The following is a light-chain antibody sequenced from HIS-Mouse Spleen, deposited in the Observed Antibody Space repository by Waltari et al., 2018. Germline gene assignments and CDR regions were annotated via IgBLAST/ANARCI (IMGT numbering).Light chain of an antibody. CDR2: DDS. Sequence: SYELTQPPSVSVSPGQTARITCSGDALPKKYAYWYQQKSGQASVLVIYDDSKRPSGIPDRFSGSSSGTMSTLTISGAQVEDEADYYCYSTDSSGNHRVFGGGTKLTVL. CDR1: ALPKKY. V-gene: IGLV3-10*01. CDR3: YSTDSSGNHRV. J-gene: IGLJ2*01.